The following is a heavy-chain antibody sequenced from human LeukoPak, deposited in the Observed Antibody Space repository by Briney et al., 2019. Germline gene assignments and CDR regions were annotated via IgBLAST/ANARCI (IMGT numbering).Heavy chain of an antibody. CDR3: AREQGGGFDY. CDR2: IYSGGST. V-gene: IGHV3-66*01. CDR1: GFTFSYHW. D-gene: IGHD3-16*01. Sequence: GGSLTLSCAASGFTFSYHWMTWVRQAPGKGLEWVSVIYSGGSTYYADSVKGRFTISRDNSKNTLYLQMNSLRAEDTAVYYCAREQGGGFDYWGQGTLVTVSS. J-gene: IGHJ4*02.